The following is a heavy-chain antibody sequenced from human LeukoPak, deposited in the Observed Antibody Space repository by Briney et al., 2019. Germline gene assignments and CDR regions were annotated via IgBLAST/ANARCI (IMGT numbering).Heavy chain of an antibody. Sequence: ASVKVSCKASGHTFTSYYMHWVRQAPGQGLEWMGIINPSGGSTSYAQKFQGRVTMTRDTSTSTVYMELSSLRSEDTAVYYCASGCSSTSCYTYFDYWGQGTLVTVSS. D-gene: IGHD2-2*02. CDR2: INPSGGST. CDR3: ASGCSSTSCYTYFDY. CDR1: GHTFTSYY. J-gene: IGHJ4*02. V-gene: IGHV1-46*01.